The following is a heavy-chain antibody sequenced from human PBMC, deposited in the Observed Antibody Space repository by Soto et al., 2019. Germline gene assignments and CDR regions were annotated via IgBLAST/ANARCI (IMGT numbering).Heavy chain of an antibody. D-gene: IGHD3-10*01. J-gene: IGHJ6*02. V-gene: IGHV1-46*01. CDR3: ARIRRVGYYGMDV. Sequence: QVQLVQSGAEVKKPGASVKVSCKASGYTFTSYYMHWVRQAPGQGLEWMGIINPSGGSTSYAQKFQGRDXXPXDXXTGTVYMERSSLRSEDTAVYYCARIRRVGYYGMDVWGQGTTVTVSS. CDR2: INPSGGST. CDR1: GYTFTSYY.